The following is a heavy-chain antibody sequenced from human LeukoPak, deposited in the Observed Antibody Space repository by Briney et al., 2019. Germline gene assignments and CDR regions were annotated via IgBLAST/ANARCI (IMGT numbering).Heavy chain of an antibody. CDR1: GYSFTIYW. J-gene: IGHJ4*02. V-gene: IGHV5-51*01. D-gene: IGHD3-3*01. CDR2: IYPGDSDV. CDR3: ARIPSFDFWSGSLFYYFDY. Sequence: GESLKISCQAFGYSFTIYWIGWVRQMPRKGLECMGIIYPGDSDVRYSPSFQGQVTISADKSISTAYLQWSSLKASDTAMYYCARIPSFDFWSGSLFYYFDYWGQGNLVTVSS.